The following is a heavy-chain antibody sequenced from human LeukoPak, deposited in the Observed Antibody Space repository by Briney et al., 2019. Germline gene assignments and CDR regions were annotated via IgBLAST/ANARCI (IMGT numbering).Heavy chain of an antibody. J-gene: IGHJ4*02. V-gene: IGHV3-21*01. CDR3: ARDAEITMVRGVPDY. CDR1: GFTFSSYS. CDR2: ISSSSSYI. D-gene: IGHD3-10*01. Sequence: RTGGTLRLSCAASGFTFSSYSMNWVRQAPGKGLEWVSSISSSSSYIYYADSVKGRFTISRDNAKNSLYLQMNSLRAEDTAVYYCARDAEITMVRGVPDYWGQGTLVTVSS.